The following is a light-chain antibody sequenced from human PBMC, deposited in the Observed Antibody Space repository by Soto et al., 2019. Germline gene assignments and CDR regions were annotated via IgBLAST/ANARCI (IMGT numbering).Light chain of an antibody. V-gene: IGLV2-8*01. J-gene: IGLJ1*01. CDR3: SSYTSISTYV. Sequence: QSALTQPPSASGSPGQSVTISCTGTSSDVGAYNYVSWYQQHPGKAPKLMIYEVTKRPSGVPARFSGSKSGNAASLTVSGLQADDEADYYCSSYTSISTYVFGTGTKLTVL. CDR1: SSDVGAYNY. CDR2: EVT.